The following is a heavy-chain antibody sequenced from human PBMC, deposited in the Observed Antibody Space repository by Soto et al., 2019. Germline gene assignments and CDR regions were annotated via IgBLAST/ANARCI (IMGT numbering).Heavy chain of an antibody. CDR2: ISYDGSYK. V-gene: IGHV3-30*18. J-gene: IGHJ4*02. CDR3: AKKGSGVATTPDFDY. CDR1: GFTFSSYG. Sequence: QVQLVESGGGVVQPGRSLRLSCAASGFTFSSYGMHWVRQAPGKGLEWVAVISYDGSYKYYADSMKGRVTISRDNSKNTLDVQMNSRRAEETAVYFCAKKGSGVATTPDFDYWGQGTLVTVSS. D-gene: IGHD5-12*01.